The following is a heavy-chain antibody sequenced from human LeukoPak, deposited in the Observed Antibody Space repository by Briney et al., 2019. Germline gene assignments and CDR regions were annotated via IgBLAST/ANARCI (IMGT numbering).Heavy chain of an antibody. CDR2: ISGSGKST. J-gene: IGHJ4*02. CDR1: GFTFSSYS. V-gene: IGHV3-23*01. CDR3: AKDREWELLGPDSYFDY. D-gene: IGHD1-26*01. Sequence: GGSLRLSCAASGFTFSSYSMNWVRQAPGKGLEWVSAISGSGKSTQYADSVKGRFTISRDNFKNTLYLQMDSLRAEDTAIYYCAKDREWELLGPDSYFDYWGQGTLVTVSS.